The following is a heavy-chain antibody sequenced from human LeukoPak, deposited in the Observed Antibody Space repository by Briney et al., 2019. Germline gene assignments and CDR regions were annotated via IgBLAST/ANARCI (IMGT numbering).Heavy chain of an antibody. V-gene: IGHV4-30-2*01. CDR3: ARVSGYDSLFDP. J-gene: IGHJ5*02. Sequence: SETLSLTCAVSGGSFSSGGYSWSWIRQPPGKGLEWIGYIYHSGSTYYNPSLKSRVTISVDRSKNQFSLKLSSVTAADTAVYYCARVSGYDSLFDPWGRGTLVTVSS. CDR2: IYHSGST. CDR1: GGSFSSGGYS. D-gene: IGHD3-22*01.